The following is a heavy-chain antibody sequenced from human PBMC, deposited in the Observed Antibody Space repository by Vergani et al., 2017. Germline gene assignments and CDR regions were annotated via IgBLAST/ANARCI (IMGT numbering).Heavy chain of an antibody. CDR2: TYYSGST. CDR3: ATLPLQTQQQVTS. Sequence: QVQLQESGPGLVKPSQTLALTCTVSGGSISSGDYYWSWIRPPPGKGLEWIGYTYYSGSTYYNPSLKSLVTISVGTSKNQFSLKLSSVTAADTAVYYCATLPLQTQQQVTSWGQGTLVTVSS. CDR1: GGSISSGDYY. V-gene: IGHV4-30-4*08. J-gene: IGHJ5*02. D-gene: IGHD6-13*01.